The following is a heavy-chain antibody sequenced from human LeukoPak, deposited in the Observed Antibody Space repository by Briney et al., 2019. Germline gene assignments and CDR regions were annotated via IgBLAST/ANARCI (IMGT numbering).Heavy chain of an antibody. CDR3: ARAYFSILTRYYIDY. J-gene: IGHJ4*02. CDR2: IRSKAYGGTT. D-gene: IGHD3-9*01. CDR1: GFVFGDYG. Sequence: GGSLRLSCTTSGFVFGDYGVSWVRQAPGKGLEWVGFIRSKAYGGTTEYAASMKGRFTISRDDSKSIAYLQMNSLKTEDTAVYYCARAYFSILTRYYIDYWGQGTLVTVSS. V-gene: IGHV3-49*04.